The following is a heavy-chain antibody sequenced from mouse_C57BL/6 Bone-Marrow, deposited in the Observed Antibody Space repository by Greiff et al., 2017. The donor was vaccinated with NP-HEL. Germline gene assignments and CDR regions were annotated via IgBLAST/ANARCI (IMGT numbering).Heavy chain of an antibody. CDR3: ARYYGSSYAMDY. J-gene: IGHJ4*01. CDR1: GFSLTSYG. D-gene: IGHD1-1*01. V-gene: IGHV2-2*01. CDR2: MWSGGST. Sequence: QVQLKESGPGLVQPSQSLSITCTVSGFSLTSYGVHWVRQSPGKGLEWLGVMWSGGSTDYNAAFISRLSISKDNSKSQVFFKMNSLQADDTAIYYCARYYGSSYAMDYWGQGTSVTVSS.